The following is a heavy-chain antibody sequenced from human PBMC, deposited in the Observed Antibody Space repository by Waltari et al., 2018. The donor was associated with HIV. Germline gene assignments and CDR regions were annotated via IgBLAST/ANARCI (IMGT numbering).Heavy chain of an antibody. V-gene: IGHV3-30*03. CDR2: ISFDGNNA. J-gene: IGHJ6*02. Sequence: QEQLVESGGGVAQPGRSLRLSCSASGFIFGDYEMHWVRPAPGKGLEWVGLISFDGNNAYYADSVKGRFTISRDNSKNTMSLQMNSLRSDDTALYYCARTIFGVMITSDFFYGMDVWGQGTTVTVS. D-gene: IGHD3-3*01. CDR3: ARTIFGVMITSDFFYGMDV. CDR1: GFIFGDYE.